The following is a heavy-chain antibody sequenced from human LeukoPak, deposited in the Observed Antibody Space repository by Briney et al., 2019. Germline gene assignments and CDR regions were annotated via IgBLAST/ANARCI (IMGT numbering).Heavy chain of an antibody. Sequence: PSETLFLTCTVSGGSISSSSYYWGWIRQAPGKGLEWIGSIYYSGSTYYNPSLKSRVTISVDTSKNQFPLKLSSVTATDTAVYCCGRHRRNSNYMTTVTTIDYWGQGTLVTVS. CDR3: GRHRRNSNYMTTVTTIDY. J-gene: IGHJ4*02. CDR1: GGSISSSSYY. CDR2: IYYSGST. V-gene: IGHV4-39*01. D-gene: IGHD4-17*01.